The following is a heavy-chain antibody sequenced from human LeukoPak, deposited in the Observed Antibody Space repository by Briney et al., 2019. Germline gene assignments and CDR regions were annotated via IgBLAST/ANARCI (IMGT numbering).Heavy chain of an antibody. CDR1: GGSFSGYY. V-gene: IGHV4-34*01. D-gene: IGHD2-2*01. Sequence: PSETLSLTCAVYGGSFSGYYWSWIRQPPGNGLEWIGEINHSGSTNYNPSLKSRVTISVDTSKNQFSLKLSSVTAADTAVYYCARGGPVPAAIEGEDMHWFDPWGQGTLVTVSS. CDR2: INHSGST. J-gene: IGHJ5*02. CDR3: ARGGPVPAAIEGEDMHWFDP.